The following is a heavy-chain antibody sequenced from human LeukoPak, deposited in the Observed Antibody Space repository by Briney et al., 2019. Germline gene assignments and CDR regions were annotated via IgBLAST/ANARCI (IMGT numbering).Heavy chain of an antibody. CDR2: IIPIFGTA. CDR1: GGTFSSYD. J-gene: IGHJ3*02. Sequence: SVKVSFKASGGTFSSYDISWVRQAPGQGLERMGGIIPIFGTANYAQKFQGRVTITTDESTSTAYMELSSLRSEDTAVYYCARDGEHCSSTSCYMGNAFDIWGQGTMVTVSS. D-gene: IGHD2-2*02. CDR3: ARDGEHCSSTSCYMGNAFDI. V-gene: IGHV1-69*05.